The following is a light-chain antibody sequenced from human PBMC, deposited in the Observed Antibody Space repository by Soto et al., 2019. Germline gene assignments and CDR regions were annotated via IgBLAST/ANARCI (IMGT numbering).Light chain of an antibody. CDR1: ESIRTW. CDR3: QHYNSYSEA. J-gene: IGKJ1*01. Sequence: DIQMTQSPSTLSASVGDRVTITCRASESIRTWLAWYQHKPGKAPKFLIYDASTLESGVPSRFSGSGSGTEFTLTIISLQPDDFATYYRQHYNSYSEAFGQGTKVDIK. V-gene: IGKV1-5*01. CDR2: DAS.